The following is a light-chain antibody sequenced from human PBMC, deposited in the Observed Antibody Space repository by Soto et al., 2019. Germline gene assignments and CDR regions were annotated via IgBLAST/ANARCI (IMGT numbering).Light chain of an antibody. J-gene: IGLJ1*01. CDR1: SSDVGGYNY. V-gene: IGLV2-14*03. CDR3: NSWTSSGTYV. Sequence: QSALTQPASVAGSPGQSITISCTGSSSDVGGYNYVSWYQHLPGKAPELMVYDVSNRPSGVSNRFSASKSGNTASLTISGLQAEDEGDYYCNSWTSSGTYVLGTGTKLTVL. CDR2: DVS.